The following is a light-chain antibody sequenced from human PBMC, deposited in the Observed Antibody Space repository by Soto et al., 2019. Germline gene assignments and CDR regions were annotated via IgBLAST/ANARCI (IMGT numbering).Light chain of an antibody. Sequence: EIVLKQSPGTLSLSPGERATLSCRASQSVSSSYLAWYQQKPGQAPRLLIYGVSSRATGIPDRFSGSGSGTDFTLTISRLEPEDFAVYYCQQYGRSPLWTFGQGTKVDIK. CDR1: QSVSSSY. J-gene: IGKJ1*01. V-gene: IGKV3-20*01. CDR3: QQYGRSPLWT. CDR2: GVS.